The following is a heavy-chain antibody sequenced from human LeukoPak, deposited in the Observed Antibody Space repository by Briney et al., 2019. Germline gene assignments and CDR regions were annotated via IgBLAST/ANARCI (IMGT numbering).Heavy chain of an antibody. Sequence: ESSETLSLTCTVSGGSISSGSYYWSWIRQPAGKGLEWIGSIYYSGSTYYNPSLKSRVTISVDTSKNQFSLKLCSATAADTAVYYCARLGPARADIVVVPAAPRDYWGQGTLVTVSS. CDR3: ARLGPARADIVVVPAAPRDY. CDR1: GGSISSGSYY. D-gene: IGHD2-2*01. J-gene: IGHJ4*02. V-gene: IGHV4-39*01. CDR2: IYYSGST.